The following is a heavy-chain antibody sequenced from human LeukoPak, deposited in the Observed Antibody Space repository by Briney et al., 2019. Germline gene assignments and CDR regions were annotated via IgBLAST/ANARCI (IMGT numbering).Heavy chain of an antibody. CDR2: IYYSGTT. J-gene: IGHJ6*03. V-gene: IGHV4-59*01. D-gene: IGHD1-1*01. CDR1: GVSISSYY. Sequence: SETLSLTCTVSGVSISSYYWSWIRQPPGKGLDCIGYIYYSGTTNYNPSLKSRVTISLDTSKNQFSLKLTSVTAADTAVYYCARVSWFPGTSYYYMDVWGKGTTVTVSS. CDR3: ARVSWFPGTSYYYMDV.